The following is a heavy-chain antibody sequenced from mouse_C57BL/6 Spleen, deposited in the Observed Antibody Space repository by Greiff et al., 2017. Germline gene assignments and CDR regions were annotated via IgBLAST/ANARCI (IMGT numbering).Heavy chain of an antibody. Sequence: EVQVVESGEGLVKPGGSLKLSCAASGFTFSSYAMSWVRQTPEKRLEWVAYISSGGDYIYYADTVKGRFTISSDHARNTLYMRRSSLKSENTAMCYSTRGNMNGSGFYSFEYWGENTTLTVSS. CDR2: ISSGGDYI. J-gene: IGHJ2*01. CDR3: TRGNMNGSGFYSFEY. CDR1: GFTFSSYA. V-gene: IGHV5-9-1*02. D-gene: IGHD1-3*01.